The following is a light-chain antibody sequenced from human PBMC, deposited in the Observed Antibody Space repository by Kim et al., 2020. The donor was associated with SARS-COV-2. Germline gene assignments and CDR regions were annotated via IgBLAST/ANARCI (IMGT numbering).Light chain of an antibody. V-gene: IGKV1-12*01. Sequence: ASLGDRVTITCRASQGISSWLDWYQQKPGKAPKLLIYAASSLQSGVPSRFSGSGSGTDFTLTISSLQPEDFATYYCQQANSFPWTFGQGTKVDIK. CDR3: QQANSFPWT. CDR2: AAS. CDR1: QGISSW. J-gene: IGKJ1*01.